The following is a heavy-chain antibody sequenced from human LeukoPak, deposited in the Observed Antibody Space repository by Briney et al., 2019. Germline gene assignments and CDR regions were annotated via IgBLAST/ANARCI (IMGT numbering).Heavy chain of an antibody. J-gene: IGHJ4*02. Sequence: SGGSLGLSCAASGFTFSSYWMHWVRQAPGKGLVWVSRINSDGSSTSYADSAKGRFTISRDNAKNTLYLQMNSLRAEDTAVYYCARSKYYYDSSGYFTYYFDYWGQGTLVTVSS. CDR1: GFTFSSYW. V-gene: IGHV3-74*01. CDR2: INSDGSST. CDR3: ARSKYYYDSSGYFTYYFDY. D-gene: IGHD3-22*01.